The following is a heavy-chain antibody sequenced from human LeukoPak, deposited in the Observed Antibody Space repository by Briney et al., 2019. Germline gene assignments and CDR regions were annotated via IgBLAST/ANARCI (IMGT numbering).Heavy chain of an antibody. Sequence: GGSLRLSCAASGFTFSSYSMNWVRQAPGKGLEWVSSISSSSSYIYYADSVKGRFTISRDNAKNSLYLQMNSLRAEDTAVYYCAREGSWVRGVIRSNWFDPWGQGTLVTVSS. CDR3: AREGSWVRGVIRSNWFDP. V-gene: IGHV3-21*01. J-gene: IGHJ5*02. D-gene: IGHD3-10*01. CDR2: ISSSSSYI. CDR1: GFTFSSYS.